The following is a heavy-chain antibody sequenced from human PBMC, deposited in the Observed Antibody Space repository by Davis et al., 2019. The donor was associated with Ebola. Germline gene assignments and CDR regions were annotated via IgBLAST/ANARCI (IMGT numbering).Heavy chain of an antibody. D-gene: IGHD3-3*01. V-gene: IGHV1-69*13. CDR2: IIPIFGTA. Sequence: SVKVSCKASGGTFSSYAISWVRQAPGQGLEWMGGIIPIFGTANYAQKFQGRVTITADESTSTAYMELSSLRSEDTAVYYCARGPFGVVIAFDYWGQGTLVTVSS. J-gene: IGHJ4*02. CDR3: ARGPFGVVIAFDY. CDR1: GGTFSSYA.